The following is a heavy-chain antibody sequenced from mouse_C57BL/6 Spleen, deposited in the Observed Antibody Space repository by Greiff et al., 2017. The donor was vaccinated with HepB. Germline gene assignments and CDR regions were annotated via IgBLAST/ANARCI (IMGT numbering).Heavy chain of an antibody. V-gene: IGHV5-6*01. D-gene: IGHD3-2*02. CDR1: GFTFSSYG. CDR3: ARQRAAQATGFAY. CDR2: ISSGGSYT. Sequence: DVQLVESGGDLVKPGGSLKLSCAASGFTFSSYGMSWVRQTPDKRLEWVATISSGGSYTYYPDSVKGRFTISRDNAKNTLYLQMSSLKSEDTAMYYCARQRAAQATGFAYWGQGTLVTVSA. J-gene: IGHJ3*01.